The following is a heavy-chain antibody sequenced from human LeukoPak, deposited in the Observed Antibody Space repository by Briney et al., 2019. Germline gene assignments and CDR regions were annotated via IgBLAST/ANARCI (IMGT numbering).Heavy chain of an antibody. CDR3: ARGGRWSGYRTAFDY. D-gene: IGHD3-3*01. V-gene: IGHV1-2*04. CDR2: INPNSGGT. Sequence: ASVKVSCKASGYTFTGYYMHWVRQAPGQGLEWMGWINPNSGGTNYAQKFQGWVTMTRDTSISTAYMELSRLRSDDTAVYYCARGGRWSGYRTAFDYWGQGTLVTVSS. J-gene: IGHJ4*02. CDR1: GYTFTGYY.